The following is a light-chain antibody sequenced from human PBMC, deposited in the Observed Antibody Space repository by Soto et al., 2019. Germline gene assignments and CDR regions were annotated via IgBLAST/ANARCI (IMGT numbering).Light chain of an antibody. J-gene: IGLJ1*01. Sequence: LTRPASLSSSPGKSITISCTGTSSDVGGYNYVSWYQQHPDKAPRLMIYDVSNRPSGVSDRFSGSKSGDTASLTMSGLQAEDEADYYCTSFTSRNTYVYRTGTKVNVL. CDR2: DVS. CDR1: SSDVGGYNY. CDR3: TSFTSRNTYV. V-gene: IGLV2-14*03.